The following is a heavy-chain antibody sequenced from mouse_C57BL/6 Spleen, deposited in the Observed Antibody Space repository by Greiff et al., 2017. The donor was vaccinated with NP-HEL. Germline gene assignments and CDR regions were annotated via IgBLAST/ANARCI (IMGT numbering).Heavy chain of an antibody. CDR2: IWSGGST. D-gene: IGHD1-1*01. CDR3: ATYYYGNSWYFDV. J-gene: IGHJ1*03. V-gene: IGHV2-2*01. Sequence: QVQLKESGPGLVQPSQSLSITCTVSGFSLTSYGVHWVRQSPGKGLEWLGVIWSGGSTDYNAAFISRLSISKDNSKSQVFFKMNSLHADDTAIYYGATYYYGNSWYFDVWGTGTTVTVSS. CDR1: GFSLTSYG.